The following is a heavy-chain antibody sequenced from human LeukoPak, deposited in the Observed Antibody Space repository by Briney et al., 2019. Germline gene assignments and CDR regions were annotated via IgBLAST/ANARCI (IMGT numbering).Heavy chain of an antibody. Sequence: GGSLRLSCAASGFTFSSYAMSWVRQAPGKGLEWVSAISGSGTNTYYADSVKGRFTISRDNAKDTLYLQMNSLRAEDTAVYYCTGHHQAYSRTYWGQGTLVTVSS. CDR2: ISGSGTNT. V-gene: IGHV3-23*01. CDR1: GFTFSSYA. J-gene: IGHJ4*02. CDR3: TGHHQAYSRTY. D-gene: IGHD4-11*01.